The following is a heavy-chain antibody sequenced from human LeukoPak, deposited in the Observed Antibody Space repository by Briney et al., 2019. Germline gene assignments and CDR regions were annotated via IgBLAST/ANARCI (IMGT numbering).Heavy chain of an antibody. CDR2: ISYDGSNK. CDR1: GFTFSSYG. V-gene: IGHV3-30*18. CDR3: AKDACGGSTSCHLFDY. D-gene: IGHD2-2*01. J-gene: IGHJ4*02. Sequence: GGSLRLSCAASGFTFSSYGMHWVRQAPGKGLEWVAVISYDGSNKYYADSVKGRFTISRDNSKNTLYPQMNSLRAEDTAVYYCAKDACGGSTSCHLFDYWGQGTLVTVSS.